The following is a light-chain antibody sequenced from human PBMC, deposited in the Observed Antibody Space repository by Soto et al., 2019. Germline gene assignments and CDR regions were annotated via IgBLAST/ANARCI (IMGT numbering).Light chain of an antibody. CDR2: DAY. Sequence: DIQMTQSPSTLSASVGDRVTITCRASQSISSWLAWYQQKPGKAPKLLIYDAYSLESGVPSRFSGSGSGTEFTLTISSLQPDEFATYYCQQYNSYPWTFGKGNKVDI. J-gene: IGKJ1*01. CDR1: QSISSW. CDR3: QQYNSYPWT. V-gene: IGKV1-5*01.